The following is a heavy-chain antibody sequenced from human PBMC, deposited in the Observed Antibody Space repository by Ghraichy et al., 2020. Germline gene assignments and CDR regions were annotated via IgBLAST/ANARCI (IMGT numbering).Heavy chain of an antibody. V-gene: IGHV3-48*02. CDR1: GFTFSNSS. CDR3: VGGPAS. CDR2: INSRSSKI. D-gene: IGHD2-15*01. Sequence: GESLNISCAASGFTFSNSSMNWVRQTPGKGLEWIAYINSRSSKIFYAASVKGRFSISRDNDRESVYLQMISLKEEDTAVYYCVGGPASWGRGTLVTVSS. J-gene: IGHJ5*02.